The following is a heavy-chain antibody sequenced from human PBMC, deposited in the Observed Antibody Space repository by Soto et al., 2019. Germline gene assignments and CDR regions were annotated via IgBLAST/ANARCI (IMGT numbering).Heavy chain of an antibody. Sequence: GSGPTLVNPTQTLTLTCTFSGFSLSTSGVGVGWIRQPPGKALEWLARIDWDDDKYYSTSLKTRLTISKDTSKNQVVLTMTNMDPVDTATYYCARDSVALYYYYYGMDVWGQGTTVTVSS. D-gene: IGHD2-21*01. CDR1: GFSLSTSGVG. J-gene: IGHJ6*02. CDR3: ARDSVALYYYYYGMDV. V-gene: IGHV2-70*11. CDR2: IDWDDDK.